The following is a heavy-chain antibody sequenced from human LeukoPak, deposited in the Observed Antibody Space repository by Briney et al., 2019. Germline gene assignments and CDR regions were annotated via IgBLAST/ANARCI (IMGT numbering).Heavy chain of an antibody. CDR3: ARDGYKSFDY. Sequence: EGSLRLSCVGSGFSFSSSWMSWVRQAPGKGLEWVSYISSSGSTIYYADSVKGRFTISRDNAKNSLYLQMNSLRAEDTAVYYCARDGYKSFDYWGQGTLVTVSS. CDR1: GFSFSSSW. J-gene: IGHJ4*02. V-gene: IGHV3-48*04. D-gene: IGHD5-24*01. CDR2: ISSSGSTI.